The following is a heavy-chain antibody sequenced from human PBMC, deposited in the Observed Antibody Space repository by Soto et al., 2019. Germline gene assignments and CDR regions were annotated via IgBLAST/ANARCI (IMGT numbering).Heavy chain of an antibody. CDR3: AASGCFDWLLHRGYHFDY. CDR2: ITHSGST. D-gene: IGHD3-9*01. J-gene: IGHJ4*02. V-gene: IGHV4-34*02. CDR1: GGSFTGYY. Sequence: QVHLQQWGAGLLEPSETLSLTCAVYGGSFTGYYWSWIRQPPGKGLEWIGEITHSGSTHYSPSLKSRVTISLDTSKNQFSLKLTSVTAADTAVYYCAASGCFDWLLHRGYHFDYWGQGTLVSVFS.